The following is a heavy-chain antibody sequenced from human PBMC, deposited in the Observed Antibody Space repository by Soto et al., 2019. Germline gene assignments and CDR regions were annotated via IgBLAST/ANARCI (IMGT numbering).Heavy chain of an antibody. Sequence: QVQLVQSGAEVKKPGSSVKVSCKASGGTFSSYTISWVRQAPGQGLEWMGRIIPILGIANYAQKFQGRVTITADKSTSTAYMELSSLRSEDTAVYYCEGSYYYDILTGYVHAFDIWGQGTMVTVSS. J-gene: IGHJ3*02. CDR1: GGTFSSYT. D-gene: IGHD3-9*01. CDR3: EGSYYYDILTGYVHAFDI. V-gene: IGHV1-69*02. CDR2: IIPILGIA.